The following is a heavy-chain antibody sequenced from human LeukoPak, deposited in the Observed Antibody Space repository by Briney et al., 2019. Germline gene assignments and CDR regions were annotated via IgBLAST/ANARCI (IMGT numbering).Heavy chain of an antibody. CDR3: ARGGDDYVWGSYRYKHFDY. J-gene: IGHJ4*02. CDR1: GFTFSSYA. CDR2: ISGSGGST. D-gene: IGHD3-16*02. Sequence: GGSLRLSCAASGFTFSSYAMSWVRQAPGKGLEWVSGISGSGGSTYNADSVKGRFTISRDKSKNTLYLQMNSLRAEDTAVYYCARGGDDYVWGSYRYKHFDYWGQGTLVAVSS. V-gene: IGHV3-23*01.